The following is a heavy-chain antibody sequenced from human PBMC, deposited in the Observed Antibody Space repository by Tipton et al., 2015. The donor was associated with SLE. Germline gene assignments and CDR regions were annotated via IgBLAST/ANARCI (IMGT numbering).Heavy chain of an antibody. J-gene: IGHJ4*02. CDR3: ARAGAAAGQIDY. D-gene: IGHD6-13*01. CDR2: IYSGGST. V-gene: IGHV3-53*01. CDR1: GFTFSSYS. Sequence: SLRLSCAASGFTFSSYSMNWVCQAPGKGLEWVSVIYSGGSTYYADSVKGRFTISRDNAKNSLYLQMNSLRAEDTAVYYCARAGAAAGQIDYWGQGTLVTVSS.